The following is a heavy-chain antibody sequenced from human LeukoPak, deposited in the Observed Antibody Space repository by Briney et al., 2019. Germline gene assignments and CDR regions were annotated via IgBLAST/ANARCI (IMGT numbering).Heavy chain of an antibody. CDR2: IKQDGSEK. CDR1: GFTFSSYW. Sequence: GGSLRLSCAASGFTFSSYWMSWVRQAPGKGLEWVANIKQDGSEKYYVDSVKGRFTISRDDAKNSLYLQMNSLRAEDTAVYYCARDLLDRPSDYFDYWGQGTLVTVSS. CDR3: ARDLLDRPSDYFDY. V-gene: IGHV3-7*01. D-gene: IGHD2/OR15-2a*01. J-gene: IGHJ4*02.